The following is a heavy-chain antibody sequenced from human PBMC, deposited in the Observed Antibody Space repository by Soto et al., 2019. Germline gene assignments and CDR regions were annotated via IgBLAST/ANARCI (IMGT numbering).Heavy chain of an antibody. D-gene: IGHD6-13*01. Sequence: QVQLVESGGGVVQPGRSLRLSCAASGFTFSSYAMHWVRQAPGKGLEWVAVISYDGSNKYYADSVKGRFTISRDNSKNTLYLQMNSLGAEDTAVYYCARDREWGAAAGTSLDYWGQGTLVTVSS. J-gene: IGHJ4*02. CDR1: GFTFSSYA. CDR2: ISYDGSNK. CDR3: ARDREWGAAAGTSLDY. V-gene: IGHV3-30-3*01.